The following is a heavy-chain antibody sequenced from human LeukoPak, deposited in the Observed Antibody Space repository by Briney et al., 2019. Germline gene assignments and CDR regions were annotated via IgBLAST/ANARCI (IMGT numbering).Heavy chain of an antibody. Sequence: SETLSLTCTVSGVSLSSYYWSWIWQPPGKGLEWIGYISSSGTTKYNPSLKSRVTISIDTSKNQFSLKLSSVTAADTAVYYCARPDRPAYIDTNSCWGQGTLVIVSS. V-gene: IGHV4-59*08. CDR2: ISSSGTT. D-gene: IGHD4-23*01. CDR3: ARPDRPAYIDTNSC. J-gene: IGHJ4*02. CDR1: GVSLSSYY.